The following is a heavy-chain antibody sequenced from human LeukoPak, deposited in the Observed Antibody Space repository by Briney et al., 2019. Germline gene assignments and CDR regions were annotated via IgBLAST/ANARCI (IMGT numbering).Heavy chain of an antibody. V-gene: IGHV5-51*01. CDR2: IYPGDSDT. J-gene: IGHJ4*02. D-gene: IGHD6-13*01. Sequence: RVESLKISCKGSGYSFTSYWIGWVRQMPGKGLEWVGIIYPGDSDTRYSPSFQGQVTISADKSISTAYLQWSSLKASDTAMYYCARQDGEYSSSVDYWGQGTLVTVCS. CDR3: ARQDGEYSSSVDY. CDR1: GYSFTSYW.